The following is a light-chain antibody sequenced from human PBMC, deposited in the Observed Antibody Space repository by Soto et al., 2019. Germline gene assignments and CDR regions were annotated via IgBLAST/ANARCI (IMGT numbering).Light chain of an antibody. CDR1: QSVSSSY. Sequence: EIVLTQSPVTLSLSPGERATLSCRASQSVSSSYLAWYQQKPGQAPRLLIYGASSRATGISDRFSGSGSGTDFTLIISRLEPEDFAVYYCQQYGSSPRTFGQGTKVEIK. V-gene: IGKV3-20*01. J-gene: IGKJ1*01. CDR2: GAS. CDR3: QQYGSSPRT.